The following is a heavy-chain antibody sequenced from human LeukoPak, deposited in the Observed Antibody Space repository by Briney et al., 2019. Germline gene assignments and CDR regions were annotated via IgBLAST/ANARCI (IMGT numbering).Heavy chain of an antibody. CDR3: AKGSTAMVDY. Sequence: GGSLRLSCAASGFTFSSYAMSWVRQTPGKGLEWVSTISGGGGSTYYADSVKGRFTISRDNSKNTLYMKMNSRRAEDTAIYYCAKGSTAMVDYWGQGTLVTVSS. J-gene: IGHJ4*02. V-gene: IGHV3-23*01. CDR2: ISGGGGST. D-gene: IGHD5-18*01. CDR1: GFTFSSYA.